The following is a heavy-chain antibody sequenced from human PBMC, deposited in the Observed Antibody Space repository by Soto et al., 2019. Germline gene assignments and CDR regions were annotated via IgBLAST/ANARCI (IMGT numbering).Heavy chain of an antibody. V-gene: IGHV1-46*01. CDR3: ARDLDPSYYYDSSGYPDAFDI. CDR2: INPSGGST. Sequence: ASVKVSCKASVYTFTSYYMHWVRQAPGQGLEWMGIINPSGGSTSYAQKFQGRVTMTRDTSTSTVYMELSSLRSEDTAVYYCARDLDPSYYYDSSGYPDAFDIWGQGTMVTVSS. CDR1: VYTFTSYY. D-gene: IGHD3-22*01. J-gene: IGHJ3*02.